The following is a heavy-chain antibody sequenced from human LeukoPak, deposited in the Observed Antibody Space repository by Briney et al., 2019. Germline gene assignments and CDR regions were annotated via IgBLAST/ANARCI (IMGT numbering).Heavy chain of an antibody. CDR3: AKDYGGNPNWFDS. CDR1: GGSISSVNYY. Sequence: SETLSLTCTVSGGSISSVNYYWNWIRQPAGKGLEWIGRIHTSGNIIYNPSLESRVAMSLDTSKNQISLQLSSVTAADTAIYFCAKDYGGNPNWFDSRGQGTLVTVPS. J-gene: IGHJ5*01. CDR2: IHTSGNI. V-gene: IGHV4-61*02. D-gene: IGHD4-23*01.